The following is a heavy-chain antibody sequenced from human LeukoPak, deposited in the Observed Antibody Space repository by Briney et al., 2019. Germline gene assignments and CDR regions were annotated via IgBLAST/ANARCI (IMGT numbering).Heavy chain of an antibody. D-gene: IGHD1-26*01. J-gene: IGHJ4*02. CDR3: AKNRIVGATIGTASLDY. Sequence: GGSLRLSCAASKFTFGSYTMNWVRQAPGKGLEWVSSISASSNYMSYEDSVKGRFTISRDNAKNSLYLQMNSLRAEDTAVYYCAKNRIVGATIGTASLDYWGQGTLVTVSS. V-gene: IGHV3-21*04. CDR1: KFTFGSYT. CDR2: ISASSNYM.